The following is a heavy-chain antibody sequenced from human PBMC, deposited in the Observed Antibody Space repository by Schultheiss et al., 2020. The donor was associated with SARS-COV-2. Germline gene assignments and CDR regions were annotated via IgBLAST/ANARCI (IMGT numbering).Heavy chain of an antibody. CDR1: GGSISSSSYY. CDR2: IYYNGRT. CDR3: ARGSNWFDP. V-gene: IGHV4-39*07. J-gene: IGHJ5*02. D-gene: IGHD3-10*01. Sequence: SETLSLTCTVSGGSISSSSYYWGWICQPPGKGLEWIGSIYYNGRTYYNPSLKSRVTISVDTSKNQFSLKLSSVTAADTAVYYCARGSNWFDPWGQGTLVTVSS.